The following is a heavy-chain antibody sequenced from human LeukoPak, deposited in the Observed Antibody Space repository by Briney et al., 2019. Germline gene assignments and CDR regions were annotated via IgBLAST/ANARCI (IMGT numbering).Heavy chain of an antibody. CDR2: INPNSGGT. J-gene: IGHJ6*02. D-gene: IGHD2-21*02. Sequence: GASVKVSCKASGYTFTGYYMHWVRQAPGQGLEWMGWINPNSGGTNYAQKFQGRVTMTRDTSISTAYMELSRLRSDDTAVYYCASRKTPYCGGDCYSDYYYYGMDVWGQGTTVTVSS. CDR1: GYTFTGYY. CDR3: ASRKTPYCGGDCYSDYYYYGMDV. V-gene: IGHV1-2*02.